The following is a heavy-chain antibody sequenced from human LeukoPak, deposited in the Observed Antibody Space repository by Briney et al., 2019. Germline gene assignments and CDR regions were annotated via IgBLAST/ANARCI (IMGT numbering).Heavy chain of an antibody. Sequence: SETLSLTCTVSGGSISSYYWSWIRRPPGKGLEWIGYIYYSGSTNYNPSLKSRVTISVDTSKNQFSLKLSSVTAADTAVYYCARAGPWFGEPYPMWFDPWGQGTLVTVSS. D-gene: IGHD3-10*01. V-gene: IGHV4-59*12. CDR2: IYYSGST. CDR3: ARAGPWFGEPYPMWFDP. CDR1: GGSISSYY. J-gene: IGHJ5*02.